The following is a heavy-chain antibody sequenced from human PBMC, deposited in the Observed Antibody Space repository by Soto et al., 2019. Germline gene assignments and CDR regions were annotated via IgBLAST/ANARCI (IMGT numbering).Heavy chain of an antibody. V-gene: IGHV4-59*01. CDR1: GGSISVYY. CDR2: IYDSGSP. Sequence: PSETLSLTCTISGGSISVYYWSWIRQSPGQGLEWIGYIYDSGSPNYNPSLKTQLTISADTSKNQISLKLTSATAADTAVYFCARGVGSRPPRYWGRGTLVT. D-gene: IGHD3-9*01. J-gene: IGHJ4*02. CDR3: ARGVGSRPPRY.